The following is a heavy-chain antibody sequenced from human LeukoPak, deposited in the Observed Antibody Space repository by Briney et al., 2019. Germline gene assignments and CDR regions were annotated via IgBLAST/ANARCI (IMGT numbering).Heavy chain of an antibody. CDR3: ARAPVVVTATTFDY. D-gene: IGHD2-21*02. CDR2: INPNSGGT. CDR1: GYTFTGYY. V-gene: IGHV1-2*02. Sequence: ASVKVSCKASGYTFTGYYMHWVRQAPGQGLEWMGWINPNSGGTNYAQKCQGRVTMTRDTSMSTAYMELSRLRSDDTAVYYCARAPVVVTATTFDYWGQGTLVTVSS. J-gene: IGHJ4*02.